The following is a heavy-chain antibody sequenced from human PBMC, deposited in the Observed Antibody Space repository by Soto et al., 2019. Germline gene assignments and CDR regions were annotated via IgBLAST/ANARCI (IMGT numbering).Heavy chain of an antibody. CDR3: ARPQYLYGWALYGMDV. Sequence: QVQLVQSGAEVKKPGASVKVSCKASGYTFTSYGISWVRQAPGQGLEWMGWISAYNGNTNYAQKLQGRDTMTTDTSTSTAYMELRSLRSDDTAVYYCARPQYLYGWALYGMDVWGQGTTVTVSS. D-gene: IGHD2-8*02. CDR2: ISAYNGNT. CDR1: GYTFTSYG. V-gene: IGHV1-18*01. J-gene: IGHJ6*02.